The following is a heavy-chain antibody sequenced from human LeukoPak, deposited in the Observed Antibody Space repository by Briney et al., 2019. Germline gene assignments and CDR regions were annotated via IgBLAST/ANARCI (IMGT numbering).Heavy chain of an antibody. V-gene: IGHV4-34*01. Sequence: SETLSLTCAVYGGSFSGYYWSWIRQPPGKGLEWIGEINHSGSTYYNPSLKSRVTISVDTSKNQFSLKLSSVTAADTAVYYCARRGHSGGNFVYESNWFDPWGQGTLVTVSS. CDR2: INHSGST. CDR1: GGSFSGYY. J-gene: IGHJ5*02. CDR3: ARRGHSGGNFVYESNWFDP. D-gene: IGHD2-15*01.